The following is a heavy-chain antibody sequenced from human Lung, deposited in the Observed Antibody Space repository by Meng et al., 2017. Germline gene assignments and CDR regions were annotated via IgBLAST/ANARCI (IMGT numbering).Heavy chain of an antibody. CDR3: ARGQKGYFDL. CDR1: GGSIRSSNYY. Sequence: QAQLQESGPGLVQPSQTLSLTCTVSGGSIRSSNYYWSWIRQPPGKGLEWSGHIYNSGSTYYNPSLKSRITISVDTSKNQFSLKLSSVTVADTAVYYCARGQKGYFDLWGRGTLVTVSS. V-gene: IGHV4-30-4*01. J-gene: IGHJ2*01. CDR2: IYNSGST.